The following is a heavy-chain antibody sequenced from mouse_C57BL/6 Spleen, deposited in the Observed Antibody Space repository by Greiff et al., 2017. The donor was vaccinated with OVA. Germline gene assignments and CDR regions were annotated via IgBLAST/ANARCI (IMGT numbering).Heavy chain of an antibody. D-gene: IGHD1-1*01. J-gene: IGHJ1*03. CDR1: GYTFTSYW. V-gene: IGHV1-52*01. Sequence: QVQLKQPGAELVRPGSSVKLSCKASGYTFTSYWMHWVKQRPIQGLEWIGNIDPSDSETHYNQKFKDKATLTVDTSSSTAYIQLSSLTSEDSAVYYCATDYYYGISYGYFDVWGTGTTVTVSS. CDR2: IDPSDSET. CDR3: ATDYYYGISYGYFDV.